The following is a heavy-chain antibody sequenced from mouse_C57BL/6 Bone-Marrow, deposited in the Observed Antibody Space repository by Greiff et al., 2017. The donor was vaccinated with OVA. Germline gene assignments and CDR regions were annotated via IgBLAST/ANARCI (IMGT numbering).Heavy chain of an antibody. CDR3: TDDYDVGFAY. CDR2: IDPENGDT. D-gene: IGHD2-4*01. J-gene: IGHJ3*01. V-gene: IGHV14-4*01. Sequence: EVQLVESGAELVRPGASVKLSCTASGFNIKDDYMHWVKQRPEQGLEWIGWIDPENGDTEYASKFQGKATITADTSSNTAYLQLSSLTSEDTAVYYCTDDYDVGFAYWGQGTLVTVSA. CDR1: GFNIKDDY.